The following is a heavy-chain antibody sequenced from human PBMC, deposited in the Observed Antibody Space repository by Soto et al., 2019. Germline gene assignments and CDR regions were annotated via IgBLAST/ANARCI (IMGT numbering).Heavy chain of an antibody. CDR2: IYYSGST. D-gene: IGHD3-16*02. CDR1: GGSISSGGYY. Sequence: QVQLQESGPGLVKPSQTLSLTCTVSGGSISSGGYYWSWIRQHPGKGLEWIGYIYYSGSTYYNPSLKSRVTISVDTSKNQFSLKLSSVTAADTAVYYCARRAIGGVIVSPDHDAFDIWGQGTMVTVSS. CDR3: ARRAIGGVIVSPDHDAFDI. V-gene: IGHV4-31*03. J-gene: IGHJ3*02.